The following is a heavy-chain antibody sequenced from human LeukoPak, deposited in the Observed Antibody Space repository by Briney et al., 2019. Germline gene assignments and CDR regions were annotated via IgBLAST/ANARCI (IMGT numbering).Heavy chain of an antibody. J-gene: IGHJ4*02. CDR2: IKQDGSEK. V-gene: IGHV3-7*01. CDR1: GFTFSGYW. CDR3: AREQQLDY. Sequence: GGSLRLSCAASGFTFSGYWMSWVRQAPGKGLEWVANIKQDGSEKYYVDSVKGRFTISRDNAKNSLYLQMNSLRAEDTAVYYCAREQQLDYWGQGTLVTVSS. D-gene: IGHD6-13*01.